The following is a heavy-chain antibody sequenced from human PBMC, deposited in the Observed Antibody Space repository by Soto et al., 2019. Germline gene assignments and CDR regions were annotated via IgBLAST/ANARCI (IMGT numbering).Heavy chain of an antibody. CDR2: IRRKAYGGTT. Sequence: GGSLRLSCTASGFTFGDYTMSWFRQAPGTGLEWLGFIRRKAYGGTTEDAASVKGRFTISRDDSKNIAYLQMNSLKTEDTAVYYCSRVRPNYDILTGYYIEPYYYSSMDVWGQGTTVTVSS. J-gene: IGHJ6*02. CDR1: GFTFGDYT. D-gene: IGHD3-9*01. V-gene: IGHV3-49*03. CDR3: SRVRPNYDILTGYYIEPYYYSSMDV.